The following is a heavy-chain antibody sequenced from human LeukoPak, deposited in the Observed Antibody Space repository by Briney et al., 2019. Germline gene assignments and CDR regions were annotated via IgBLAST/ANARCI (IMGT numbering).Heavy chain of an antibody. D-gene: IGHD6-19*01. CDR2: IYTSGSN. J-gene: IGHJ4*02. V-gene: IGHV4-4*07. CDR3: ARDISVAGSFLLFDY. Sequence: SETLSLTCTVSGGSISSYYWSWIRQPAGKGLEWIGRIYTSGSNNSNPSLKSRVTMSADTSKNQFSLKLSSVTAADTAVYYCARDISVAGSFLLFDYWGQGTLVTVSS. CDR1: GGSISSYY.